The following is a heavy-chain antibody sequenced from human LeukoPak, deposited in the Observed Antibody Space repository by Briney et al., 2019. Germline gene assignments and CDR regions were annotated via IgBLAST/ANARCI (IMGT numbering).Heavy chain of an antibody. D-gene: IGHD2-21*02. CDR2: IDDGGNT. CDR3: ARFSRITWGDWGDAFDI. J-gene: IGHJ3*02. CDR1: GGSFSDYF. V-gene: IGHV4-34*01. Sequence: SETLSLTCSVYGGSFSDYFWSWIRQSPGKGPEWIGEIDDGGNTNYNPSLMSRVIVSMEKSKKQFSLVMRSVAAADTAVYYCARFSRITWGDWGDAFDIWGQGTTVIVSS.